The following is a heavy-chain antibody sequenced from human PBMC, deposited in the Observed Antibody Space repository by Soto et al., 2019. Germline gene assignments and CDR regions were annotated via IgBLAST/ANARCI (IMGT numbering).Heavy chain of an antibody. CDR1: GFTFSSYA. CDR2: ISGSGGST. Sequence: EVQLLESGGGLVQPGGSLRLSCAASGFTFSSYAMSWVRQAPGKGLEWVSAISGSGGSTYYADSVKGRFTTSRDNSKNTLYLQMNSLRAEDTAVYYCAKERGGVMVFAYAIGANKNWFDPWGQGTMVTVSS. D-gene: IGHD2-8*01. V-gene: IGHV3-23*01. J-gene: IGHJ5*02. CDR3: AKERGGVMVFAYAIGANKNWFDP.